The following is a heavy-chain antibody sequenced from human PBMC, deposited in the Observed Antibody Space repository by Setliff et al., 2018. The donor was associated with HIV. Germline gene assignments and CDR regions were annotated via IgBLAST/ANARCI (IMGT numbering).Heavy chain of an antibody. CDR3: TGDYNSGSHRFDY. D-gene: IGHD3-10*01. CDR2: IYPIGSPDYPSGNT. J-gene: IGHJ4*02. CDR1: GGSISSYY. Sequence: SETLSLTCTVSGGSISSYYWSWIRQSPGKGLEWIGYIYPIGSPDYPSGNTVYNPSLRSRVTLSLDTSKNQFSLKLTSVTAADAAVYYCTGDYNSGSHRFDYWGQGTPVTSPQ. V-gene: IGHV4-4*08.